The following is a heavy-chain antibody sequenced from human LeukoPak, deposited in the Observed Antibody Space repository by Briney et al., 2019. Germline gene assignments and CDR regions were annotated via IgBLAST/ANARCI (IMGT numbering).Heavy chain of an antibody. D-gene: IGHD6-13*01. CDR2: ISGSDDST. Sequence: QPGGSLRLCCAASGFTFSSYAMNWVRQAPGKGLEWVSGISGSDDSTYYADSVKGRFTISRDIPRNTLYLQMNSLRAEDTAVYYCAKDSGHSSSWYYWGQGTLVTVSS. CDR3: AKDSGHSSSWYY. J-gene: IGHJ4*02. V-gene: IGHV3-23*01. CDR1: GFTFSSYA.